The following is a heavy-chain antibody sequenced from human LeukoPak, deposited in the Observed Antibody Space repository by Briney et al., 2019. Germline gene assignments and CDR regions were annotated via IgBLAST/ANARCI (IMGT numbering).Heavy chain of an antibody. V-gene: IGHV3-30*03. D-gene: IGHD6-19*01. CDR2: ISYDGSNK. J-gene: IGHJ4*02. Sequence: GRSLRLSCAASGFTFSSYGMHWVRQAPGKGLEWVAVISYDGSNKYYADSVKGRFTISRDNSKNTLYLQMNSLRAEDTAVYYCAAVAGGYWGQGTLVTVSS. CDR1: GFTFSSYG. CDR3: AAVAGGY.